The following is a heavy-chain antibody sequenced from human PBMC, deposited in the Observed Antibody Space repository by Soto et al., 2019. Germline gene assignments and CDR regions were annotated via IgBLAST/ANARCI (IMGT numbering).Heavy chain of an antibody. CDR3: AKGRSRTTHYYYYMDV. D-gene: IGHD4-17*01. Sequence: GGSLRLSCAASGFTFSSYAMSWVRQAPGKGLEWVSAISGSGGSTYYADSVKGRFTISRDNSKNTLYLQMNSLRAEDTAVYYCAKGRSRTTHYYYYMDVWGKGTTVTVSS. J-gene: IGHJ6*03. V-gene: IGHV3-23*01. CDR2: ISGSGGST. CDR1: GFTFSSYA.